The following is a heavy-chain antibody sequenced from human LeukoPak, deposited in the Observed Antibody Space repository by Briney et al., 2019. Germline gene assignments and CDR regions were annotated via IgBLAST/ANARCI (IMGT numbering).Heavy chain of an antibody. D-gene: IGHD3-10*01. CDR2: AIPMFGPA. CDR1: GGTFNSYG. J-gene: IGHJ4*02. Sequence: SVKVSCKAPGGTFNSYGISWVRQAHGQGLGWMGGAIPMFGPAKYAPKFQGRATMTTNASTSTAYMVLNSLRSEDTATYFCARGELGDRSYFAHFDSWGQGTLVTVSS. V-gene: IGHV1-69*05. CDR3: ARGELGDRSYFAHFDS.